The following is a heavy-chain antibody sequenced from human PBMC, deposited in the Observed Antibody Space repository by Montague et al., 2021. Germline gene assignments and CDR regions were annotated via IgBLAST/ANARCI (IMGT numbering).Heavy chain of an antibody. CDR3: ASRLGIRAPFDY. Sequence: SETLSLTCTVTGGSISEFYWSWIRQSREKGLERIGYIYDSGTTNYNPSLQSLVTISSDTSMNQFSLNLRSVTAADTAVYFCASRLGIRAPFDYWGQGTLVTVSS. D-gene: IGHD7-27*01. CDR2: IYDSGTT. J-gene: IGHJ4*02. CDR1: GGSISEFY. V-gene: IGHV4-59*08.